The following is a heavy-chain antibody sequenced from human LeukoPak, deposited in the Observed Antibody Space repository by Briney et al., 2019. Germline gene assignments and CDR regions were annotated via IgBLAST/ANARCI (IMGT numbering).Heavy chain of an antibody. CDR1: RFTFSSYS. Sequence: GGSLRLSCAASRFTFSSYSMNWVRQAPGKGLEWVSSISSSSSYIYYADSVKGRFTISRDNAKNSLYLQMNSLRAEDTAVYYCARVGGNDFWSGYPEYWGQGTLVTVSS. V-gene: IGHV3-21*01. CDR3: ARVGGNDFWSGYPEY. D-gene: IGHD3-3*01. J-gene: IGHJ4*02. CDR2: ISSSSSYI.